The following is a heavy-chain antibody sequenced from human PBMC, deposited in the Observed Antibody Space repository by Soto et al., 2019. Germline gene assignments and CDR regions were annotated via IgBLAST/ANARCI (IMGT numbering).Heavy chain of an antibody. J-gene: IGHJ3*02. Sequence: QVQLVESGGGVVQPGRSLRLSCAASGFTFSSYGMHWVRQAPGKGLEWVAVISYDGSNKYYADSVKGQFTISRDNSKNTLYLQMNSLRPVDTAMYYCAKLVVTAIRTSNRGDAFHIWAQGTMVTVSS. CDR3: AKLVVTAIRTSNRGDAFHI. V-gene: IGHV3-30*18. CDR1: GFTFSSYG. D-gene: IGHD2-21*02. CDR2: ISYDGSNK.